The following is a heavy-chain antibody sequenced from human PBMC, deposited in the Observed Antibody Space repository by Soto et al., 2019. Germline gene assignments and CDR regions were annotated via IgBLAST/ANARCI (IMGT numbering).Heavy chain of an antibody. Sequence: EVQLLESGGGLVQPGGSLRLSCAASGFNFNSYAMSWVRQAPGKGLEWVSAINGPGGSTYYADSGKGRCTISRNNSKNPLYLQMSSLRAEDTAVYYCAKDGTRGDFYYYYYMDVWGTGTTVTVS. CDR1: GFNFNSYA. CDR3: AKDGTRGDFYYYYYMDV. D-gene: IGHD4-17*01. CDR2: INGPGGST. V-gene: IGHV3-23*01. J-gene: IGHJ6*03.